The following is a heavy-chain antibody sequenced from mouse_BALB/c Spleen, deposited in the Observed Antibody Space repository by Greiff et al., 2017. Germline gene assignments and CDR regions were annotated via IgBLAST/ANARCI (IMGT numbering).Heavy chain of an antibody. CDR1: GFTFSSFG. Sequence: EVKLMESGGGLVQPGGSRKLSCAASGFTFSSFGMHWVRQAPEKGLEWVAYISSGSSTIYYADTVKGRFTISRDNPKNTLFLQMTSLRSEDTAMYYCARSGDYDESMDYWGQGTSVTVSS. CDR3: ARSGDYDESMDY. J-gene: IGHJ4*01. CDR2: ISSGSSTI. D-gene: IGHD2-4*01. V-gene: IGHV5-17*02.